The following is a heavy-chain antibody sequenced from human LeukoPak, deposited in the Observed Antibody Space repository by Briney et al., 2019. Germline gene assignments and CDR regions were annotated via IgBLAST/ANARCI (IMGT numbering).Heavy chain of an antibody. CDR3: ARATRKPVVRYYMDV. Sequence: ASVKVSCKAPGYTFTSYDINWVRQAPGQGLEWMGWMNPNSGNTGYAQKFQGRVTMTRNNSISTAYMELSSLGSEDTAVYYCARATRKPVVRYYMDVWGKGTTVTVSS. V-gene: IGHV1-8*01. CDR2: MNPNSGNT. D-gene: IGHD1-14*01. CDR1: GYTFTSYD. J-gene: IGHJ6*03.